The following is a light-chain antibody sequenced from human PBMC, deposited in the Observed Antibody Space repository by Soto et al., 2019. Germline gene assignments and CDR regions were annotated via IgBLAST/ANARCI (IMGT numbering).Light chain of an antibody. V-gene: IGKV1-39*01. CDR2: AAS. CDR3: QHFKSFPIT. CDR1: QRITTY. J-gene: IGKJ5*01. Sequence: IQMTQSPSSLSASVGDRVTITCRASQRITTYLNWYQQKPGKAPKLLIYAASNLQSGVPSRFSGYGSGTDFILTISSLQPEDFATYYCQHFKSFPITFGQGTRLEI.